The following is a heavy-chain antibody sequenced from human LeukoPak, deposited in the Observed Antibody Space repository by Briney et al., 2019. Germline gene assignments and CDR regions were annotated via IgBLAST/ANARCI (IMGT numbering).Heavy chain of an antibody. CDR2: IRSSNSYT. V-gene: IGHV3-11*03. CDR3: AKGSVAAGTTY. CDR1: GFTFSDYY. D-gene: IGHD6-13*01. J-gene: IGHJ4*02. Sequence: PGGSLRLSCAASGFTFSDYYMSWIRQAPGKGLEWLSYIRSSNSYTNYADSVKGRFTISRDNAKNSLYLQMNSLRAEDTAVYFCAKGSVAAGTTYWGQGTLVTVSS.